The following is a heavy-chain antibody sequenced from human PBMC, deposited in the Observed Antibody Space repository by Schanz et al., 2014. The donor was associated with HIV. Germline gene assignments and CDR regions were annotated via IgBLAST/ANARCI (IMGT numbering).Heavy chain of an antibody. CDR1: GFTFSSYA. CDR2: TWYDGSNK. V-gene: IGHV3-33*08. Sequence: EQLLESGGGLVQPGGSLRLSCAASGFTFSSYAMSWVRQAPGKGLEWVAVTWYDGSNKYYADSVKGRFTISRDNSKNTLFLQMNSLRAEDTAVYFCARDVAGCSGTSCYSDAFDIWGQGTLVTVSS. CDR3: ARDVAGCSGTSCYSDAFDI. J-gene: IGHJ3*02. D-gene: IGHD2-2*01.